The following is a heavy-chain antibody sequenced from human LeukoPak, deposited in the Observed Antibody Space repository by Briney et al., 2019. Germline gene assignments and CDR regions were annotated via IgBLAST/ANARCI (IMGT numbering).Heavy chain of an antibody. J-gene: IGHJ4*02. Sequence: GSLRLSCATSGFNFNVAWMTWVRQAPGMGLEWIGRIKSKGSDETTDYAAPVKGRITVSRDDPKATLYLHMNNLKTEDTAVYYCASVKDKSSWALDNWGQGALVTVSS. CDR1: GFNFNVAW. D-gene: IGHD2-15*01. CDR2: IKSKGSDETT. V-gene: IGHV3-15*01. CDR3: ASVKDKSSWALDN.